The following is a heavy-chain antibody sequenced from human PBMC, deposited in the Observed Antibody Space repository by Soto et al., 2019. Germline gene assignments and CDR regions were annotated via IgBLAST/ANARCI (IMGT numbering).Heavy chain of an antibody. J-gene: IGHJ4*02. CDR2: IKSKIDGGTT. D-gene: IGHD1-1*01. V-gene: IGHV3-15*07. Sequence: GGSLRLSCAASGFTFINNWMNWVRQTPGKGLEWVGRIKSKIDGGTTDYAAPVKGRFSISRDDSKSTLYLQMSSLKTEDTAIYYCTTQPYNWNDEGGHWGPGTLVTVSS. CDR1: GFTFINNW. CDR3: TTQPYNWNDEGGH.